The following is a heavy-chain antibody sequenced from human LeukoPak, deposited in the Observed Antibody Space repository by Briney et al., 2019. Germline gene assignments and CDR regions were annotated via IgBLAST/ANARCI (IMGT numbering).Heavy chain of an antibody. CDR1: GFIFSDYG. J-gene: IGHJ4*02. V-gene: IGHV3-33*01. CDR3: ARWGGTRQYYFDY. D-gene: IGHD1-1*01. CDR2: TRSDGSIK. Sequence: GRSLRLSCAVSGFIFSDYGFHWVRQAPGKGLEWVAVTRSDGSIKQYADSVKGRFTISRDDSKNTLYLQMNSQKSEDTAVYYCARWGGTRQYYFDYWGRGTLVTVSS.